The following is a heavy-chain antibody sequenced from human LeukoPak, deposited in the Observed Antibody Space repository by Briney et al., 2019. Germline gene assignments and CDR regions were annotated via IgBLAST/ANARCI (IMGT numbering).Heavy chain of an antibody. CDR2: ISGSEVST. J-gene: IGHJ4*02. Sequence: GGSLRLSCAASGFTFSSHAMSWVRQAPGKGLEWVSAISGSEVSTYYADSVKGRFTISRDNSKNTLYLQMNSLRAEDTAVYYCARGCVWGSFRFLTYWGQGTLATVSS. V-gene: IGHV3-23*01. D-gene: IGHD3-16*02. CDR1: GFTFSSHA. CDR3: ARGCVWGSFRFLTY.